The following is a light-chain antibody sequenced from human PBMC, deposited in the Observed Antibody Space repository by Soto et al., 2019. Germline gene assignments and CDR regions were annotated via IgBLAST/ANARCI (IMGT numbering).Light chain of an antibody. J-gene: IGLJ1*01. Sequence: QSALTQPASVSGSPGQSITISCTGTSSDVGGYNYVSWYQQHPGKAPKLMIYEVSNRPSGVSNRFSGSKSGNTASLTISRLQAEDEADYYCSSYTSSSIDYVFGTGTNLTVL. CDR2: EVS. CDR1: SSDVGGYNY. V-gene: IGLV2-14*01. CDR3: SSYTSSSIDYV.